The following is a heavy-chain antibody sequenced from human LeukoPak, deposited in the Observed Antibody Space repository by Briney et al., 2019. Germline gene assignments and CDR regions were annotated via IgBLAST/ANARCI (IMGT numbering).Heavy chain of an antibody. CDR2: INAGNGNT. D-gene: IGHD6-19*01. CDR3: AREEEQWLVHYYYYGMDV. Sequence: ASVKVSCKASGYTFTSYAMHWVRQAPGQRLEWMGWINAGNGNTKYSQKFQGRVTITRDTSASTAYMELSSLRSEDTAVYYCAREEEQWLVHYYYYGMDVWGQGTTVTVSS. CDR1: GYTFTSYA. J-gene: IGHJ6*02. V-gene: IGHV1-3*01.